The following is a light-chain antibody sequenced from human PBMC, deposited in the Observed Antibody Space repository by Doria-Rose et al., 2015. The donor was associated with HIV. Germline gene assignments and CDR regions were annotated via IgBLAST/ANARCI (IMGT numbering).Light chain of an antibody. CDR1: QRIKSSY. CDR2: DAS. V-gene: IGKV3-20*01. Sequence: TQSPGTLSLSPGERATLSCRASQRIKSSYLAWYQQKPGQAPRLLIYDASTRATGIPDRFSGSGSGTNFTLTISRLEPEDVAVYYCQQYGTSRGTFGQGTRLEIK. CDR3: QQYGTSRGT. J-gene: IGKJ5*01.